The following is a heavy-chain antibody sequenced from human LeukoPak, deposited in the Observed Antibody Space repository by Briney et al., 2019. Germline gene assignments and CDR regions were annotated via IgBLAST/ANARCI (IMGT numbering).Heavy chain of an antibody. CDR3: ARGPSSNWGDFDY. J-gene: IGHJ4*02. Sequence: PGGSLRLSCAASGFTFNAYTMNWVRQAPGKGLEWVSSINYSSDYIYYADSVKGRFTISRDNAKNSVFLQMNSLRAEDTAVYYCARGPSSNWGDFDYWGQGTLVIASS. CDR2: INYSSDYI. D-gene: IGHD7-27*01. CDR1: GFTFNAYT. V-gene: IGHV3-21*01.